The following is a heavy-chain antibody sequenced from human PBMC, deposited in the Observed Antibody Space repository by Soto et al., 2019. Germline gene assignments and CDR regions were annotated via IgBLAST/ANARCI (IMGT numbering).Heavy chain of an antibody. V-gene: IGHV1-69*02. D-gene: IGHD2-2*01. CDR3: ARSSLDGMDV. J-gene: IGHJ6*02. CDR1: VGTFSSYS. CDR2: IIPILGIA. Sequence: QVQLVQSGAEVKKPGSSVKVSCKASVGTFSSYSISWVRQAPGQGLEWMGRIIPILGIANYAQKFEGRVTITADKSTSTAYMELSSLRSEDTAMYYCARSSLDGMDVWGQGTTVTVSS.